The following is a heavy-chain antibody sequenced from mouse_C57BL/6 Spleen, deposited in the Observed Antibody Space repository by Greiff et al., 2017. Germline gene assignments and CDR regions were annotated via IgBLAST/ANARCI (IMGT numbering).Heavy chain of an antibody. CDR3: ARNGDGPAMGD. J-gene: IGHJ4*01. Sequence: QVQLQQSGTELVKPGASVKLSCKASGYTFASYWMHWVKQRPGQGLEWIGNIIPSNGDTNYNEKFKSKATLTVDKSSSTAYMQISSLTSEDSAVYYCARNGDGPAMGDWGQGTTVTVAS. V-gene: IGHV1-53*01. D-gene: IGHD2-13*01. CDR1: GYTFASYW. CDR2: IIPSNGDT.